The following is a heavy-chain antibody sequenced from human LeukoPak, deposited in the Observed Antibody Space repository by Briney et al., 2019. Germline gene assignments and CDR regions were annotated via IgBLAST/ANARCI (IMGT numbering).Heavy chain of an antibody. D-gene: IGHD3-3*01. J-gene: IGHJ4*02. V-gene: IGHV6-1*01. CDR3: ARYDHGLHYFDY. Sequence: SQTLSLTCAISGDSVSSNSVAWNWIRQSPSRGLEWLGRTYYKSKWYNDYAVSVQSRITINPDTSKNQFSLQLNSVTPEDTAVYYCARYDHGLHYFDYWGQGTLVTVSS. CDR1: GDSVSSNSVA. CDR2: TYYKSKWYN.